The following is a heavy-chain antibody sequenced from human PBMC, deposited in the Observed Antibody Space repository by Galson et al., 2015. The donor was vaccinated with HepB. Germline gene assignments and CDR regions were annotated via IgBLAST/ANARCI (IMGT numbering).Heavy chain of an antibody. V-gene: IGHV3-43*01. CDR1: GFTFGDYT. CDR2: ISWDGGST. J-gene: IGHJ2*01. Sequence: SLRLSCAASGFTFGDYTMHWVRQAPGKGLEWVSLISWDGGSTYYADSVKGRFTISRDNSKNSLYLQMNSLRTEDTALYYCAKGYCSSTSCPDWYFDLWGRGTLVTVSS. CDR3: AKGYCSSTSCPDWYFDL. D-gene: IGHD2-2*01.